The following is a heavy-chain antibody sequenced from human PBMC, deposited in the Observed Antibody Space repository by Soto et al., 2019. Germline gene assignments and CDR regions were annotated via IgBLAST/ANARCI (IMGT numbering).Heavy chain of an antibody. CDR2: IYYSGST. CDR1: GGSISSSSYY. J-gene: IGHJ6*03. V-gene: IGHV4-39*01. D-gene: IGHD7-27*01. CDR3: ARVKPSNRMDV. Sequence: LPLTCTVSGGSISSSSYYWGWIRQPSGKGLEWIGSIYYSGSTYYNPSLKCRVTISVDTSKNQSSLKLSSETAADTAVYYCARVKPSNRMDVWGKGTTVTVSS.